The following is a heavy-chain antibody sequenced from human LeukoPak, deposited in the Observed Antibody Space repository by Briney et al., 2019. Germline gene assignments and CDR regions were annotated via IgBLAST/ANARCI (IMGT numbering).Heavy chain of an antibody. CDR2: IYYSGST. D-gene: IGHD1-14*01. CDR3: AISLTNRGY. J-gene: IGHJ4*02. V-gene: IGHV4-59*12. Sequence: SETLSLTCTVSGGSISSYYWSWIRRPPGKGLEWIGYIYYSGSTYYNPSLKSRVTISVDMSKNQFSLKLSSVTAADTAVYYCAISLTNRGYWGQGTLVTVSS. CDR1: GGSISSYY.